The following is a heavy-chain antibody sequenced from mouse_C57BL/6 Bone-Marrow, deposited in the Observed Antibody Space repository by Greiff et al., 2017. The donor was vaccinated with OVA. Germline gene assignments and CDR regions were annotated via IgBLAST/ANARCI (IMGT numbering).Heavy chain of an antibody. V-gene: IGHV1-81*01. Sequence: VMLVESGAELARPGASVKLSCKASGYTFTSYGISWVKQRTGQGLEWIGEIYPRSGNTYYNEKFKGKATLTADKSSSTAYMELRSLTSEDSAVYFCALPYYGPWFAYWGQGTLVTVSA. CDR3: ALPYYGPWFAY. CDR1: GYTFTSYG. D-gene: IGHD1-1*01. CDR2: IYPRSGNT. J-gene: IGHJ3*01.